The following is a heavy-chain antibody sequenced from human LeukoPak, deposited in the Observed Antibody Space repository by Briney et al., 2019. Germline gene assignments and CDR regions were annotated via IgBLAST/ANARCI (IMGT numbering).Heavy chain of an antibody. D-gene: IGHD3-10*01. CDR2: ISAYNGNT. V-gene: IGHV1-18*01. Sequence: GASVKVSCKASGYTFTSYGISWVRQAPGQGLEWMGWISAYNGNTNYAQKLQGRVTMTTDTSTSTAYMELRSLRSDDTAVYYCARATQGAYGSLYYFDYWGQGTLVTVSS. CDR3: ARATQGAYGSLYYFDY. CDR1: GYTFTSYG. J-gene: IGHJ4*02.